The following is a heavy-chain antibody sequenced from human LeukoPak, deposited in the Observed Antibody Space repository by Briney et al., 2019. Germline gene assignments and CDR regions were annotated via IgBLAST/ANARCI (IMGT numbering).Heavy chain of an antibody. CDR1: KFALKNYE. J-gene: IGHJ4*02. CDR2: ISLIGTTI. CDR3: AREGSSYAPSAPFLFDL. D-gene: IGHD3-10*01. V-gene: IGHV3-48*03. Sequence: GGSLRLSCSASKFALKNYEMNWVRQAPGKPLEWISYISLIGTTILYADSVKGRFTISRDNAADSLFLHMNSLRAEDTAVYYCAREGSSYAPSAPFLFDLWGRGTLVTVSS.